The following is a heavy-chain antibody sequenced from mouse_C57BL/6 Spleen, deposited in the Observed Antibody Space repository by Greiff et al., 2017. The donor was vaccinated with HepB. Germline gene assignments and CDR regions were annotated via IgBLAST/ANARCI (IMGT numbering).Heavy chain of an antibody. J-gene: IGHJ3*01. CDR3: ARSGDSKAWFAY. CDR2: INPSNGGT. V-gene: IGHV1-53*01. Sequence: VQLQQSGTELVKPGTSVKLSCKASGYTFTSYWMHWVKQRPGQGLEWIGNINPSNGGTNYNEKFKSKATLTVDKSSSTAYMQLSSLTSEDSAVYYCARSGDSKAWFAYWGQGTLVTVSA. CDR1: GYTFTSYW. D-gene: IGHD2-13*01.